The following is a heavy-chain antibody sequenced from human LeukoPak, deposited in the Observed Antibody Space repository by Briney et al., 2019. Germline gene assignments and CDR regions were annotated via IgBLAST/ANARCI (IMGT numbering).Heavy chain of an antibody. CDR1: GFTFSTYT. V-gene: IGHV3-21*01. J-gene: IGHJ4*02. CDR2: ISSSSTYV. D-gene: IGHD2/OR15-2a*01. CDR3: ARVAGYCSSTSNCYFDY. Sequence: PGGSLRLSCAASGFTFSTYTMSWVRKAPGKGLEWVSSISSSSTYVYYADSVKGRFTISRDNAKNSLYLQMNSLRAEDTAVYYCARVAGYCSSTSNCYFDYWGQGTLVTVS.